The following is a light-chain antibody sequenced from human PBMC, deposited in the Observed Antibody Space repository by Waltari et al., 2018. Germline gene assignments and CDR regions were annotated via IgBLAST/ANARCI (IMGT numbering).Light chain of an antibody. CDR1: QSISSY. Sequence: DIQMTQSPPSLSASVGDRVTITCRASQSISSYLNWYQQKPGKAPKLLIYAASSLQSGVPSRFSGSGSGTDFTLTISSLQPEDFATYYCQQSYSTPPERTFGQGTKLEIK. J-gene: IGKJ2*01. V-gene: IGKV1-39*01. CDR2: AAS. CDR3: QQSYSTPPERT.